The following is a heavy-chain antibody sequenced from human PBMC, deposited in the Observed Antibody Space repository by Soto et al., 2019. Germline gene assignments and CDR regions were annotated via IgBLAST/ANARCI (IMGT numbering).Heavy chain of an antibody. CDR3: ARVKGYCSGGSCYRKQNYYYYGMDV. CDR2: INPNSGGT. V-gene: IGHV1-2*04. J-gene: IGHJ6*02. D-gene: IGHD2-15*01. CDR1: GYTFTGYY. Sequence: GASLKVSCKASGYTFTGYYMHWARQAPGQGLEWMGWINPNSGGTNYAQKFQGWVTMTRDTSISTAYMELSRLRSDDTAVYYCARVKGYCSGGSCYRKQNYYYYGMDVWGQGTTVTVSS.